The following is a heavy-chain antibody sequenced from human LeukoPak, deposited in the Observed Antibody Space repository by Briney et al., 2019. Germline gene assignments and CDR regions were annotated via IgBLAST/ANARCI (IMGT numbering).Heavy chain of an antibody. V-gene: IGHV3-23*01. D-gene: IGHD5-12*01. CDR1: GFTFNIYA. CDR2: ISGSGDST. J-gene: IGHJ4*02. Sequence: GGSLRLSCAASGFTFNIYAMSWVRQAPGKGLERVSLISGSGDSTYYADSVKGRFTISRDNSKNMLYLQMNSLRAEDTAAYYCARDIVAKPDYWGQGTLVTVSS. CDR3: ARDIVAKPDY.